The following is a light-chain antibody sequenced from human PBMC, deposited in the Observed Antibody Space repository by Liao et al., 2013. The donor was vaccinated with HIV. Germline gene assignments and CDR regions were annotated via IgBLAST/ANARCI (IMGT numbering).Light chain of an antibody. J-gene: IGLJ2*01. V-gene: IGLV3-1*01. CDR2: EGN. Sequence: SYELTQPPSVSVSPGQTGTITCSGDSLGDKHASWYKQRPGQSPVLVIYEGNKRPSGIPERFSGSISGNTATLTISGTQAMDEADYYCQTWDSSNMIFGGGTKLTVL. CDR1: SLGDKH. CDR3: QTWDSSNMI.